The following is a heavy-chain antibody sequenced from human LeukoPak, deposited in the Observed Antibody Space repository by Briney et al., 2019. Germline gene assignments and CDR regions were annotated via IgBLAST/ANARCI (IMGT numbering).Heavy chain of an antibody. CDR1: GFTFSSYS. V-gene: IGHV3-21*01. D-gene: IGHD3-22*01. J-gene: IGHJ4*02. CDR3: AREQGYYDSSGYYYDY. Sequence: GGSLRLSCAASGFTFSSYSMTWVRQAPGKGLEWVSSISSSSSYIYYADSVKGRFTISRDNAKNSLYLQMNSLRAEDTAVYYCAREQGYYDSSGYYYDYWGQGTLVTVSS. CDR2: ISSSSSYI.